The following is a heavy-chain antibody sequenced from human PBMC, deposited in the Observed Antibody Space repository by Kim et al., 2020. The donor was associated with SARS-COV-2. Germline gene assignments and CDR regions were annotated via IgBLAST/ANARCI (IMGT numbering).Heavy chain of an antibody. CDR2: INTNTGNP. D-gene: IGHD6-19*01. J-gene: IGHJ6*02. V-gene: IGHV7-4-1*02. CDR1: GYTFTSYA. CDR3: ARRTEARQWLPPLYYGMDV. Sequence: ASVKVSCKASGYTFTSYAMNWVRQAPGQGLEWMGWINTNTGNPTYAQGFTGRFVFSLDTSVSTAYLQISSLKAEDTAVYYCARRTEARQWLPPLYYGMDVWGQGTTVTVSS.